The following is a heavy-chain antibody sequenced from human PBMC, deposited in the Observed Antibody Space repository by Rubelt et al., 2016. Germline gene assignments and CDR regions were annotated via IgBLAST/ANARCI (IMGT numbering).Heavy chain of an antibody. CDR3: ARGYSSGWYEDY. CDR2: IGGSGGSA. CDR1: GFTFSSYA. Sequence: EVQLLESGGGLVQPGGSLRLSCAASGFTFSSYAMSWVRQAPGKGLEWVAAIGGSGGSAVCEGCGKGRYTIDRDNSKNTLYLQMNSRRAEDTAWYYCARGYSSGWYEDYWGQGTRVTVSS. D-gene: IGHD6-19*01. V-gene: IGHV3-23*01. J-gene: IGHJ4*02.